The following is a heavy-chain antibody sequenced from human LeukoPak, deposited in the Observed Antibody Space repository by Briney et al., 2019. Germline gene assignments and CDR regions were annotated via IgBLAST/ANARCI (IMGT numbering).Heavy chain of an antibody. D-gene: IGHD2-2*01. V-gene: IGHV1-18*01. CDR3: ARVQIVVVPAAIRNYYMDV. CDR1: GYTFTSYG. CDR2: ISAYNGNT. J-gene: IGHJ6*03. Sequence: ASVKVSCKASGYTFTSYGISWVRQAPGQGLEWMGWISAYNGNTNYAQKLQGRVTMTTDTSTSTAYMELRSLRSDDTAVYYCARVQIVVVPAAIRNYYMDVWGKGTTVTVSS.